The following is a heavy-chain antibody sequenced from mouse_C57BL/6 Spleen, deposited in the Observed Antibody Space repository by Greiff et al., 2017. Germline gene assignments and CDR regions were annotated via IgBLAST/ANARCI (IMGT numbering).Heavy chain of an antibody. Sequence: VQLQQPGAELVRPGSSVKLSCKASGYTFTSYWMDWVKQRPGQGLEWIGNIYPSDSETHYNQKFKDKATLTVDKSSSTDYMQLSSLTSENSAVYYCARRGKDYGFDYWGQGTTLTVSS. CDR2: IYPSDSET. J-gene: IGHJ2*01. CDR3: ARRGKDYGFDY. D-gene: IGHD2-4*01. V-gene: IGHV1-61*01. CDR1: GYTFTSYW.